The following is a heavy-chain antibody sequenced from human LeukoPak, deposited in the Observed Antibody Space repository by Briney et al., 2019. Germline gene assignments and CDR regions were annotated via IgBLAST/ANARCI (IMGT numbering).Heavy chain of an antibody. D-gene: IGHD2-15*01. CDR3: ARGDCSGGSCSHPYYYYYYMDV. Sequence: SETLSLTCAVYGGSFSGYYWSWIRQPPGKGLEWIGEINHSGSTNYNPSLKSRVTISVDTSKNQFSLKLSSVTAADTAVYYCARGDCSGGSCSHPYYYYYYMDVWGKGTTVTVSS. V-gene: IGHV4-34*01. J-gene: IGHJ6*03. CDR1: GGSFSGYY. CDR2: INHSGST.